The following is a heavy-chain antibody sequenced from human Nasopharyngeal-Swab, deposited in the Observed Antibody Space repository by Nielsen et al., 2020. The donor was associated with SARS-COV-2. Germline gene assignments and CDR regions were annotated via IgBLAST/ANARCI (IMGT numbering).Heavy chain of an antibody. V-gene: IGHV3-48*03. Sequence: GESLKISCAASGFTFSNYEMNWVRQAPGKGLEWGSYIGGGGSPIYYADSVKGRFTNSRDNAEKSLYLQMSSLRAEDTAVYYCVRASRAWSWGQGTLLTVSS. CDR3: VRASRAWS. CDR2: IGGGGSPI. CDR1: GFTFSNYE. D-gene: IGHD2-8*02. J-gene: IGHJ5*02.